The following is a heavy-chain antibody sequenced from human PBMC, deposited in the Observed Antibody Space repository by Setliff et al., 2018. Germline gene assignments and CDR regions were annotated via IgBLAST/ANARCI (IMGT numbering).Heavy chain of an antibody. CDR3: AADQPKEWLRYYYYGMDV. CDR1: GYTFTSSA. Sequence: GASVKVSCKASGYTFTSSAVQWVRQARGQRLEWIGWIVVGSGNTNYAQKFQERVTITRDMSTSTAYMELSSLRSEETAVYYCAADQPKEWLRYYYYGMDVWGQGTTVTVSS. D-gene: IGHD3-3*01. CDR2: IVVGSGNT. J-gene: IGHJ6*02. V-gene: IGHV1-58*01.